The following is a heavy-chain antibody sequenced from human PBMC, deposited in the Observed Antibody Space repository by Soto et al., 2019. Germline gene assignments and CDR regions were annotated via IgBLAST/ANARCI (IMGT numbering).Heavy chain of an antibody. D-gene: IGHD1-7*01. J-gene: IGHJ4*02. CDR3: ARDAVELKISPGQLDY. CDR1: GLTFSSYS. V-gene: IGHV3-21*01. CDR2: ISSTTNYK. Sequence: GESLKISCAASGLTFSSYSMNWVRQAPGKGLEWVSSISSTTNYKYYADSVKGRFTISRDNAKNSLYLQMNSLRVEDTAVYYCARDAVELKISPGQLDYWGQGTLVTVSS.